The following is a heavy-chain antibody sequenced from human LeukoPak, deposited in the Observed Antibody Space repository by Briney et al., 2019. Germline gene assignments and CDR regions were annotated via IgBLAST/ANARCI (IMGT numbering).Heavy chain of an antibody. CDR1: GFTFSSYA. J-gene: IGHJ4*02. V-gene: IGHV3-23*01. D-gene: IGHD5-18*01. Sequence: GGSLRLSCAASGFTFSSYAMSWVRQAPGKGLEWVSAISGSGGSTYYADSVKGRFTISRDNSRNTLYLQMNSLRAEDTAVYYCAKGVEIQLWLPHYFDYWGQGTLVTVSS. CDR3: AKGVEIQLWLPHYFDY. CDR2: ISGSGGST.